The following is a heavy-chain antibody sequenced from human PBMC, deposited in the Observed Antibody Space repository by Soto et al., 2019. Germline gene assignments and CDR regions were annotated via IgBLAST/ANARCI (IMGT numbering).Heavy chain of an antibody. V-gene: IGHV4-61*01. CDR1: GGSVSSGSYY. CDR2: IYYSGST. Sequence: QVQLQESGPGLVKPSETLSLTCTVSGGSVSSGSYYWSWIRQPPGKGLGWIGYIYYSGSTNYTPSLKRRVTISVDTSKNQFSLKLSSVTAADTAVYYCVKGYCSGGSCYGFDYWGQGTLVTVSS. CDR3: VKGYCSGGSCYGFDY. D-gene: IGHD2-15*01. J-gene: IGHJ4*02.